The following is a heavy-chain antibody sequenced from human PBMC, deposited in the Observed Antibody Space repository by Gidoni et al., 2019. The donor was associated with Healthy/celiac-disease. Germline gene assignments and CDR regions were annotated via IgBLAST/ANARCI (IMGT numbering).Heavy chain of an antibody. V-gene: IGHV3-30*18. CDR1: GFTFSSYG. CDR2: ISYDGSNK. CDR3: AKDYTGYSSLIDY. Sequence: QVQLVESGGGVVQPGRSLRLSCAASGFTFSSYGMHWVRQAPGKGLEWVAVISYDGSNKYYADSVKGRFTISRDNSKNTLYLQMNSLRAEDTAVYYCAKDYTGYSSLIDYWGQGTLVTVSS. J-gene: IGHJ4*02. D-gene: IGHD6-13*01.